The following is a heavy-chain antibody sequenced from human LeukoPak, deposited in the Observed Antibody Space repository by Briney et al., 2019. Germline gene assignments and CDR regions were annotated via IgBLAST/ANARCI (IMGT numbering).Heavy chain of an antibody. CDR2: ISGSGGST. Sequence: PGGSLRLSCAASGFTFSSYAMSWVRQAPGKGLEWVSAISGSGGSTYYADSVKGRFTISRDNSKNTLYLQMNSLRAEDTAVYYCAKDRAVYSSGWYHIDYWGQGTLVTVSS. CDR1: GFTFSSYA. V-gene: IGHV3-23*01. D-gene: IGHD6-19*01. CDR3: AKDRAVYSSGWYHIDY. J-gene: IGHJ4*02.